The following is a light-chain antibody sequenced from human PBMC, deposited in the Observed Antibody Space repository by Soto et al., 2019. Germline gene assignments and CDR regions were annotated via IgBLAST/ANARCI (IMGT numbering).Light chain of an antibody. CDR3: QHYNSYSEA. CDR1: QTISSW. V-gene: IGKV1-5*03. Sequence: DIQMPQSPSTLSGSGGDRVTISCRASQTISSWLAWYQQKPGEAPKLLIYKASTLKSGVPSRFSGSGSGTEFTLTISSLQPDDFATYYCQHYNSYSEAFGQGTKVDIK. J-gene: IGKJ1*01. CDR2: KAS.